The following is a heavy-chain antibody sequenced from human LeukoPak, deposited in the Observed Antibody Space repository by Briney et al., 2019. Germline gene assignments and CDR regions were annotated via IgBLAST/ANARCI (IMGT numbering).Heavy chain of an antibody. CDR3: ARYFSEYSSSTYGFDP. CDR1: GGSFSGYY. Sequence: SETLSLTCAVYGGSFSGYYWSWIRQPPGMGLEGIGEIHHSGSANYNPSLKSRVTMSVDTSKKQSSLKLSSVTAADTAVYYCARYFSEYSSSTYGFDPWGQGTLVTVSS. J-gene: IGHJ5*02. CDR2: IHHSGSA. D-gene: IGHD6-13*01. V-gene: IGHV4-34*10.